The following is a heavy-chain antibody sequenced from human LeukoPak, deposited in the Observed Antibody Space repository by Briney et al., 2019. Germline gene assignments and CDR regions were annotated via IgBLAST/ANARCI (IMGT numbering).Heavy chain of an antibody. V-gene: IGHV4-59*01. CDR2: IYYSGST. D-gene: IGHD3-22*01. CDR3: ARGRTYYDSTGYYY. CDR1: GGSMTNYY. J-gene: IGHJ4*02. Sequence: PSETLSLTCTVSGGSMTNYYWTWIRQPPGKGLEWLGHIYYSGSTKYNPSLRSRVTISVDTPKNQISMKLNSVTAADTAVYYCARGRTYYDSTGYYYWGQGTLVTVSS.